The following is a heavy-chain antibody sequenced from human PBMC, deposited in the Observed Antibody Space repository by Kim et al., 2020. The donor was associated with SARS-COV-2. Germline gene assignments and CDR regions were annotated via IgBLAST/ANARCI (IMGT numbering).Heavy chain of an antibody. CDR2: ISTDSSFR. CDR3: ARDADGSGTCIFDS. CDR1: GFTLRTYS. D-gene: IGHD3-10*01. Sequence: GGSLRLSCAVSGFTLRTYSMSWLRQAPGKGLEWVASISTDSSFRHYADAPKGRFTISRDNAEKSLYLQMNSLRVEDTAVYYCARDADGSGTCIFDSWGQG. J-gene: IGHJ4*02. V-gene: IGHV3-21*01.